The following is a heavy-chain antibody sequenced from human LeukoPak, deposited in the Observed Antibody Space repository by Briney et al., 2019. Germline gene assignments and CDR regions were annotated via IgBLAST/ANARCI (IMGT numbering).Heavy chain of an antibody. V-gene: IGHV3-74*03. J-gene: IGHJ4*02. Sequence: PGGSLRLPCAASGFTFNRYCKQWVRQAPGKGLMWVSRISPDGSTTLYADSVKGRFTISRDNAKNSLYLQMNSLRVDDTAVYYGARSDSGYYYWGPGTLVTVSS. CDR2: ISPDGSTT. D-gene: IGHD3-10*01. CDR1: GFTFNRYC. CDR3: ARSDSGYYY.